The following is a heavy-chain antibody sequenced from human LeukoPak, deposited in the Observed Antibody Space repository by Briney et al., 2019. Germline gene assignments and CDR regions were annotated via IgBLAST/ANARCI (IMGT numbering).Heavy chain of an antibody. J-gene: IGHJ6*02. CDR2: ISSSSSYI. CDR1: GFTFSSYS. CDR3: ARDLVSGVVGADYGMDV. Sequence: GGSLRLSCAASGFTFSSYSMNWVRQAPGKGLEWVSSISSSSSYIYYADSVKGRFTISRDNAKNSLYLQMNSLRAEDTAVYYCARDLVSGVVGADYGMDVWGQGTTVTVSS. V-gene: IGHV3-21*01. D-gene: IGHD3-10*01.